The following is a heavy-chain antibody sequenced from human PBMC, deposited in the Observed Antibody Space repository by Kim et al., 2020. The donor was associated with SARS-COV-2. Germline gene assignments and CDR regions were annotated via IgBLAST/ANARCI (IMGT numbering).Heavy chain of an antibody. D-gene: IGHD6-19*01. V-gene: IGHV1-69*13. CDR1: GGTFSRYA. CDR3: AAAFPRGIAVAGTGFDY. Sequence: SVKVSCKASGGTFSRYAISWVRQAPGQGLEWMGGIISILGTANYAQKFQGRVTITADESTSTAYIELSSLRSEDTAVYYCAAAFPRGIAVAGTGFDYWGQGTLVTVSS. CDR2: IISILGTA. J-gene: IGHJ4*02.